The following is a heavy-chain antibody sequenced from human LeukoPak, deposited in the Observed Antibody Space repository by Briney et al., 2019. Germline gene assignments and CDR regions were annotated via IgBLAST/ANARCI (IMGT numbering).Heavy chain of an antibody. D-gene: IGHD6-19*01. V-gene: IGHV3-23*01. J-gene: IGHJ4*02. Sequence: GVSLRLSCAAPGVTFNHYAMNWVRQAPGKGLEWVSTISGSGGHTYYADSVKGRFTISRDDSKNTLYLQMNSLRAEDTAAYYCAKDSYIAVTGRDYWGQGTLVTVSS. CDR3: AKDSYIAVTGRDY. CDR1: GVTFNHYA. CDR2: ISGSGGHT.